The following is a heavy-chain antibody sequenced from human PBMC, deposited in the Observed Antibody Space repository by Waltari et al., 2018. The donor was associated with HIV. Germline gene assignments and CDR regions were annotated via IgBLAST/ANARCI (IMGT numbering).Heavy chain of an antibody. CDR3: AKKDRSRYYYYYGIDV. Sequence: QVKLVESGGGVVQLGRSLSPSCAAFGLTLSSYGMHWVRQAQGKGLGWVAVISYDGINKYYADSVKGRFTIARDNSKNTLYLQMNSLRAEDTAVYYCAKKDRSRYYYYYGIDVWGQGTTVTVSS. V-gene: IGHV3-30*18. J-gene: IGHJ6*02. CDR2: ISYDGINK. D-gene: IGHD3-10*01. CDR1: GLTLSSYG.